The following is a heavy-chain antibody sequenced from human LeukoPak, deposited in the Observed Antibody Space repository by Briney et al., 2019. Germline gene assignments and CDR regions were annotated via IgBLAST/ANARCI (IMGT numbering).Heavy chain of an antibody. J-gene: IGHJ4*02. CDR1: GFTFSSYE. CDR3: AREGGEWELVRTFDY. V-gene: IGHV3-48*03. Sequence: GGSLRLSCAASGFTFSSYEMNWVRQAPGKGLEWVSYISSSGSTIYYADSVKGRFTISRDNAKNSLYLQMNSLRAEDTAVYYCAREGGEWELVRTFDYWGQGTLVTVSS. D-gene: IGHD1-26*01. CDR2: ISSSGSTI.